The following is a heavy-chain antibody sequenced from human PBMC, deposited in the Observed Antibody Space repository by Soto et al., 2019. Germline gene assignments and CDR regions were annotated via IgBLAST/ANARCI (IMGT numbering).Heavy chain of an antibody. CDR3: ARVSQYSGYRYYYYYMDV. J-gene: IGHJ6*03. CDR2: INHSGST. V-gene: IGHV4-34*01. D-gene: IGHD5-12*01. CDR1: GGSIRDHY. Sequence: SETLSLTYAVYGGSIRDHYWRWISKPTGKGLEWIGEINHSGSTNYNPSLKSRVTISVDTSKNQFSLKLSSVTAADTAVYYCARVSQYSGYRYYYYYMDVWGKGTTVTVSS.